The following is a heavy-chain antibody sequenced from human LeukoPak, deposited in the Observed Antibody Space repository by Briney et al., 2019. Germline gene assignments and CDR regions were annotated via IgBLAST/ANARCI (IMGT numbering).Heavy chain of an antibody. V-gene: IGHV3-30*18. CDR1: GFTFSTYG. Sequence: GGSLRLSCAASGFTFSTYGMHWVRQAPGKGLEWVAVISYDGSNEYYADSVKGRFTISRDNSKNTLYLQMSSLRAEDTAVYYCVEEFNRGLPDYWGQGTLVTVPS. D-gene: IGHD2-21*01. J-gene: IGHJ4*02. CDR3: VEEFNRGLPDY. CDR2: ISYDGSNE.